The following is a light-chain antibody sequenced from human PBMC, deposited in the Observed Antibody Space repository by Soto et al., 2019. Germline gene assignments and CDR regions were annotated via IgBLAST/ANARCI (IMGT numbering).Light chain of an antibody. V-gene: IGKV3-20*01. CDR1: QSVSSSY. Sequence: EIVLTQSPGTLSLSTGARATLSCRASQSVSSSYLAWYQQKPGQAPRLLIYGASSRATGIPDRFSGSGSGTDFTLTISRLEPEDFAVYYCQQYDSSPVTFGQGTKVEIK. CDR2: GAS. J-gene: IGKJ1*01. CDR3: QQYDSSPVT.